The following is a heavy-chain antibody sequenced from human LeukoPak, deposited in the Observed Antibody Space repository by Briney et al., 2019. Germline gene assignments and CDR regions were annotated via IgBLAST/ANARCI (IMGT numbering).Heavy chain of an antibody. CDR3: ARDRGYYGSGSELDY. V-gene: IGHV1-2*02. CDR1: GYTFTGYY. Sequence: GASVKVSCKASGYTFTGYYMHWVRQAPGQGLEWLGWINLNNGDTQYAQKFQGRVTMTRDTSISTAYMELSRLRSDDTAVYYCARDRGYYGSGSELDYWGQGTLVTVSS. D-gene: IGHD3-10*01. CDR2: INLNNGDT. J-gene: IGHJ4*02.